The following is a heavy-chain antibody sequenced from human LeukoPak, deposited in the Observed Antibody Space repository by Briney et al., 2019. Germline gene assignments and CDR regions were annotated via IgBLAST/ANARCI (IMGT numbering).Heavy chain of an antibody. CDR3: VRGYYDSSGFSNTFDI. J-gene: IGHJ3*02. CDR2: IYHSGST. D-gene: IGHD3-22*01. CDR1: GYSISSGYY. V-gene: IGHV4-38-2*01. Sequence: SETLSPTCAVSGYSISSGYYWGWIRQPPGKGLEWIGSIYHSGSTNYTPSLKSRVTMSIDTSKNQFSLKLSSVTAADTAVYYCVRGYYDSSGFSNTFDIWGQGTMVTVSS.